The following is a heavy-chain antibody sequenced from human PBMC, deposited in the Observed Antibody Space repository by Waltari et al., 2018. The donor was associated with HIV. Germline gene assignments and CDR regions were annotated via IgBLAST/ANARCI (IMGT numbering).Heavy chain of an antibody. CDR3: VRDRTSLTTGDFES. CDR2: ISRGSSYS. V-gene: IGHV3-21*02. CDR1: GINFNLFS. Sequence: EVRLVQSGGGLVKPGESLTRSCTASGINFNLFSMTWVRLAPGKGLEWVASISRGSSYSYYSDAVKGRFTVSRDNAKNSLLLQLNTLPAEDTALYYCVRDRTSLTTGDFESWGQGAPVTVSS. D-gene: IGHD1-1*01. J-gene: IGHJ4*02.